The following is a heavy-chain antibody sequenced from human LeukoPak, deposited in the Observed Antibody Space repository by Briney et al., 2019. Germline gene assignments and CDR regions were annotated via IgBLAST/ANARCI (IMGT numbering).Heavy chain of an antibody. J-gene: IGHJ3*02. V-gene: IGHV3-7*01. CDR2: IKQDGSEK. Sequence: GALRLSCAASGFVFSDHYMYWIRRAPGKGLEWVANIKQDGSEKYYVDSVKGRFTISRDNAKNSLYLQMNSLRAEDTAVYYCARDLAFDIWGQGTMVTVSS. CDR3: ARDLAFDI. CDR1: GFVFSDHY.